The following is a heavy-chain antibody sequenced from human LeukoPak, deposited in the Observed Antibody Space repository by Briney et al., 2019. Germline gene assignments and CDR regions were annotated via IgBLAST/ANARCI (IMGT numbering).Heavy chain of an antibody. D-gene: IGHD3-10*01. CDR3: TTNGFGEGFDY. Sequence: GGSLRLSCAASGFTFSSYSMSWVRQAPGKGLEWVGRIKSKTDGGTTDYAAPVIGRFTISRDDSKNTLYLQMNSLKTEDTAVYYCTTNGFGEGFDYWGQGTLVTVSS. J-gene: IGHJ4*02. CDR2: IKSKTDGGTT. CDR1: GFTFSSYS. V-gene: IGHV3-15*01.